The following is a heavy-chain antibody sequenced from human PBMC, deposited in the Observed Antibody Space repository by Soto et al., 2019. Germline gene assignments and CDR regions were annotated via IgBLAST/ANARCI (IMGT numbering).Heavy chain of an antibody. CDR3: ARDQAAAASRYYGMDV. CDR2: INPSGGST. Sequence: ASVKVSCKASGYTLTSYYMHWVRQAPGQGLEWMGIINPSGGSTSYAQKFHGRVTMTRDTSTSTVYMELSSLRSEDTAVYYCARDQAAAASRYYGMDVWGQGTTVTVSS. D-gene: IGHD6-13*01. CDR1: GYTLTSYY. J-gene: IGHJ6*02. V-gene: IGHV1-46*01.